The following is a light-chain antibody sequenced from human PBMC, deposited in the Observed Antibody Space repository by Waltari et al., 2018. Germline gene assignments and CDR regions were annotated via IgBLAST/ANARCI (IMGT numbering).Light chain of an antibody. J-gene: IGLJ2*01. V-gene: IGLV3-1*01. Sequence: SYELTQPPSVSVSPGQTASITCPGDKLGDKYACWYQQKPGQSPILVIYQDNKRPSGIPERFSGSNSGSTATLTISGTQTMDEADYYCQAWDSNAAVFGGGTKLTVL. CDR1: KLGDKY. CDR3: QAWDSNAAV. CDR2: QDN.